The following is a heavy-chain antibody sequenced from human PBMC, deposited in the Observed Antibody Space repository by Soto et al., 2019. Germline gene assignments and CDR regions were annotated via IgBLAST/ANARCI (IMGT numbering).Heavy chain of an antibody. CDR1: GFTMFSSYD. V-gene: IGHV3-30-3*01. D-gene: IGHD4-4*01. CDR3: ASEAYSQALGY. CDR2: IPCDDADYK. Sequence: QVQLVESGGGVVQPGRSLRLSCVASGFTMFSSYDMHWVRQAPGKGLEWVGFIPCDDADYKVYADSVRGRFTISRDKSKNTVYLQMDSLRVEEMAVYYCASEAYSQALGYWGQGTLVIVSS. J-gene: IGHJ4*02.